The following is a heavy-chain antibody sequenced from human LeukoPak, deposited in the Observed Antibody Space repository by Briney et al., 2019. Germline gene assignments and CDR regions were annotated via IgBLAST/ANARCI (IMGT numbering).Heavy chain of an antibody. CDR2: IIPILGIA. V-gene: IGHV1-69*04. Sequence: SVKVSCKASGYTFTSYGISWVRQAPGQGLEWMGRIIPILGIANYAQKFQGRVTITADKSTSTAYMELSSLRSEDTAVYYCARADPGQPLGSIDYWGQGTLVTVSS. J-gene: IGHJ4*02. D-gene: IGHD1-14*01. CDR1: GYTFTSYG. CDR3: ARADPGQPLGSIDY.